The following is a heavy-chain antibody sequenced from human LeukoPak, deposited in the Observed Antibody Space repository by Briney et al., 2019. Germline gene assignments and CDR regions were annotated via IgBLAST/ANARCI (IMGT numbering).Heavy chain of an antibody. CDR2: ISTSGSTI. J-gene: IGHJ4*02. V-gene: IGHV3-11*04. Sequence: GGSLRLSCAASGFTFSDYYMSWIRQAPGKGLEWVSYISTSGSTIYYADSVKGRFTISRDNAKNSLHLQMNSLRAEDTAVYYCARSGSYYKVDYWGQGTLVTVSS. D-gene: IGHD1-26*01. CDR3: ARSGSYYKVDY. CDR1: GFTFSDYY.